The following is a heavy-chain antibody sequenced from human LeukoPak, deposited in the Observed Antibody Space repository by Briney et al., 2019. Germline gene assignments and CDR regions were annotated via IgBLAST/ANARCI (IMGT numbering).Heavy chain of an antibody. D-gene: IGHD3-9*01. V-gene: IGHV3-30*03. CDR2: ISYDGSNK. Sequence: PGGSLRLSCAASGFTFSSYGMHWVRQAPGKGLEWVAVISYDGSNKYYADSVKGRFTISRDNSKNTLYLQMNSLRAEDTAVYYCARETGYYKDFDYWGQGTLVTVSS. CDR3: ARETGYYKDFDY. CDR1: GFTFSSYG. J-gene: IGHJ4*02.